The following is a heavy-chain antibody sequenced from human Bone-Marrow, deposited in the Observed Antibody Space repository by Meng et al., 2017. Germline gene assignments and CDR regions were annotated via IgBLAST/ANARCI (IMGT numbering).Heavy chain of an antibody. V-gene: IGHV1-69*06. CDR1: GGTFSSYA. D-gene: IGHD4-17*01. J-gene: IGHJ4*02. Sequence: QGQVVQSGAEGKKPGSSVKGSCKASGGTFSSYAISWVRQAPGQGLEWMGGIIPIFGTANYAQKFQGRVTITADKSTSTAYMELSSLRSEDTAVYYCARGGSPGYGDYDYWGQGTMVTVSS. CDR3: ARGGSPGYGDYDY. CDR2: IIPIFGTA.